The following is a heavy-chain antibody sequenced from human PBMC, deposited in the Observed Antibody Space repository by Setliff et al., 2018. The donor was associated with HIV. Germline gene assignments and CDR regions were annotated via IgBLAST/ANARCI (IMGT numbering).Heavy chain of an antibody. Sequence: ETLSLTCTVSGDSITNSFYFWAWIRQPPGKGLEWIGSIYYGGIIDYNPSLKSRVTISVDTPKNQFSLKLSSVTAADTAVYYCAREAEYYSNPRYNWFDPWGQGTLVTVSS. J-gene: IGHJ5*02. CDR2: IYYGGII. V-gene: IGHV4-39*02. CDR3: AREAEYYSNPRYNWFDP. CDR1: GDSITNSFYF. D-gene: IGHD4-4*01.